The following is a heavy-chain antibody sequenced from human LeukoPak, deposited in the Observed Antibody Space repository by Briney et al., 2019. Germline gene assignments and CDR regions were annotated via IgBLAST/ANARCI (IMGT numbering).Heavy chain of an antibody. CDR1: GDSITTSNW. J-gene: IGHJ4*02. CDR2: IYHRGNT. D-gene: IGHD5-24*01. V-gene: IGHV4-4*02. CDR3: ATSRDGYNHFDY. Sequence: PSGTLSLTCVVSGDSITTSNWWNWVRQPPGKGLEWIGKIYHRGNTNNNPSLKSRVTMSVDRSKNQFSLNLTSVTAADTAEYYCATSRDGYNHFDYWGQGILVTVSS.